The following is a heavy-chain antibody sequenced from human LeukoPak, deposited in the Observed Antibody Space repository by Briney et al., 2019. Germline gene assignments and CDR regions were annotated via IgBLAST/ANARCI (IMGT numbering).Heavy chain of an antibody. CDR1: GSGGSISNYY. D-gene: IGHD6-19*01. CDR3: ARDLRSSGWYVFDH. J-gene: IGHJ4*02. V-gene: IGHV4-59*01. Sequence: SETLSLTCTVSGSGGSISNYYWSWIRQPPGKGLEWIGYIYYSGSTNHNPSLKSRVTMSVDTSKNQLSLKLSSGTAADTAVYYCARDLRSSGWYVFDHWGRGTLVTVSS. CDR2: IYYSGST.